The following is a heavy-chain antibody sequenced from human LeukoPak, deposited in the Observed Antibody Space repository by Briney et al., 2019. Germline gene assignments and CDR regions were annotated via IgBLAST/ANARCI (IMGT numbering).Heavy chain of an antibody. D-gene: IGHD3-10*01. V-gene: IGHV1-69*04. CDR3: ASQMYYYGSGSYYGVCGMDV. CDR2: IIPILGIA. CDR1: GGTFSSYA. J-gene: IGHJ6*02. Sequence: GASVKVSCKASGGTFSSYAISWVRQAPGQGLEWMGRIIPILGIANYAQKFQGRVTITADKSTSTAYMELSSLRSEDTAVYYCASQMYYYGSGSYYGVCGMDVWGQGTTVTVSS.